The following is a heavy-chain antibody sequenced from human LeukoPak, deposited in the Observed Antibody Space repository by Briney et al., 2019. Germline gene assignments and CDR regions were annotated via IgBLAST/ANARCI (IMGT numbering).Heavy chain of an antibody. V-gene: IGHV4-4*07. Sequence: SETLSLTCTVSGGSISSYCWSWIRQPAGKGLEWIGRIYTSGSTNYNPSLKSRVTMSVDTSKNQFSLKLSSVTAADTAVYYCASSVFGVVMNYYYMDVWGKGTTVTVSS. CDR2: IYTSGST. CDR3: ASSVFGVVMNYYYMDV. CDR1: GGSISSYC. D-gene: IGHD3-3*01. J-gene: IGHJ6*03.